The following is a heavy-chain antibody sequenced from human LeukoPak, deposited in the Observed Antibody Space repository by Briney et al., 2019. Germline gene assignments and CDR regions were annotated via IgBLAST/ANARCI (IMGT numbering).Heavy chain of an antibody. J-gene: IGHJ1*01. V-gene: IGHV3-43*02. CDR3: AKDIDSSWYAEYFQH. CDR1: GFTFDDYA. Sequence: GGSLRLSCAASGFTFDDYAMHWVRQAPGKGLEWVSLISGDGGSTYSANSVKGRFTISRDNSKNSLYLQMNSLRTEDTALCYCAKDIDSSWYAEYFQHWGQGTLVTVSS. CDR2: ISGDGGST. D-gene: IGHD6-13*01.